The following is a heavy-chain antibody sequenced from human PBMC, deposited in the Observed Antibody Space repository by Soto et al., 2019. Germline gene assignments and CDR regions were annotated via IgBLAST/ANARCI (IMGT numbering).Heavy chain of an antibody. V-gene: IGHV3-23*01. J-gene: IGHJ1*01. CDR1: GFTFSSYA. CDR2: ISGSGGST. CDR3: AKSYYGSGSYYPLEYFQH. D-gene: IGHD3-10*01. Sequence: GGSLRLSCAASGFTFSSYAMSWVRQAPGKGLEWVSAISGSGGSTYYADSVKGQFTISRDNSKNTLYLQMNSLRAEDTAVYYCAKSYYGSGSYYPLEYFQHWGQGTLVTVSS.